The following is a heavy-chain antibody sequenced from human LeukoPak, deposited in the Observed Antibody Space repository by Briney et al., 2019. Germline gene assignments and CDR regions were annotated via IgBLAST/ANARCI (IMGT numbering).Heavy chain of an antibody. CDR1: GGSFSGYY. V-gene: IGHV4-39*01. CDR2: IYYSGST. Sequence: KPSETLSLTCAVYGGSFSGYYWGWIRQPPGKGLEWIGSIYYSGSTYYNPSLKSRVTISVDTSKNQFSLRLSSVTAADTAVYYCARTYSSSWYLSLWFDPWGQGTLVTVSS. CDR3: ARTYSSSWYLSLWFDP. D-gene: IGHD6-13*01. J-gene: IGHJ5*02.